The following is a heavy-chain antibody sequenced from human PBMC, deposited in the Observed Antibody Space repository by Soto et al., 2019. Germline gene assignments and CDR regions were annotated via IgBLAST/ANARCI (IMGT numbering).Heavy chain of an antibody. CDR3: ARLGGPYTAFDY. Sequence: PGESLKISCKASGYSFTNFWIGWVRQLPGKGLEWMGIIYPYDSDTKYSPSFQGQVTVSADESISTAYLQWNSLQASDTAIYFWARLGGPYTAFDYWGQGTLVIVSA. CDR2: IYPYDSDT. CDR1: GYSFTNFW. J-gene: IGHJ4*02. V-gene: IGHV5-51*01. D-gene: IGHD2-2*02.